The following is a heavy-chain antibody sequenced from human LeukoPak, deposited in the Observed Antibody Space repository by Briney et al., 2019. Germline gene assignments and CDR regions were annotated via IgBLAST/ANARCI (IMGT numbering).Heavy chain of an antibody. J-gene: IGHJ4*02. CDR2: ISSSSSYI. D-gene: IGHD2-2*01. CDR3: ASKPYCSSTSCHGGY. CDR1: GFTFSSYS. V-gene: IGHV3-21*01. Sequence: GGSLRLSCAASGFTFSSYSMNWVRQAPGKGLEWVSSISSSSSYIYYADSVKGRFTISRDNAKNSLYLQMNSLRAEDTAVYYCASKPYCSSTSCHGGYWGQGTLVTVSS.